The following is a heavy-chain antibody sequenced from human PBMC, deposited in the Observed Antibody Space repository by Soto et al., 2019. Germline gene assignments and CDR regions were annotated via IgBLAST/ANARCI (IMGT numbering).Heavy chain of an antibody. Sequence: SETLSLTCTVSGGSISSGDYYWSWIRQPPGKGLEWIGYIYYSGSTYYNPSLKSRVTISVDTSKNQFSLKLSSVTAAATPVYYCDTGYYYGSGANCSAPWGQGTLVTVSS. CDR1: GGSISSGDYY. CDR3: DTGYYYGSGANCSAP. CDR2: IYYSGST. D-gene: IGHD3-10*01. V-gene: IGHV4-30-4*01. J-gene: IGHJ5*02.